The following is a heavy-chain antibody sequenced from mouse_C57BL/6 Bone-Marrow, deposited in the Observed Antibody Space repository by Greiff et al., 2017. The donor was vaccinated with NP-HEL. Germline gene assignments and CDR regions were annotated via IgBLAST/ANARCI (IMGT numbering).Heavy chain of an antibody. CDR3: ARATGTWYFDV. J-gene: IGHJ1*03. CDR1: GYTFPDYN. Sequence: VQLQQSGPELVKPGASVKMSCKASGYTFPDYNMHWVKQSHGKSLEWIGYINPNNGGTSYNQKFKGKATLTVNKSSSTAYMELRSLTSEDSAVYYCARATGTWYFDVWGTGTTVTVSS. V-gene: IGHV1-22*01. CDR2: INPNNGGT. D-gene: IGHD4-1*02.